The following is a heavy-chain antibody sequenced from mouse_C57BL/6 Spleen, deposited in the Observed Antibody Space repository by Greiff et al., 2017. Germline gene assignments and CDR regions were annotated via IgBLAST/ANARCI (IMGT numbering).Heavy chain of an antibody. CDR2: INPNNGGT. CDR1: GYTFTDYN. J-gene: IGHJ4*01. V-gene: IGHV1-18*01. D-gene: IGHD1-1*01. CDR3: ARSDYYGSSYLYYAMDY. Sequence: VQLQQSGPELVKPGASVKIPCKASGYTFTDYNMDWVKQSHGKSLEWIGDINPNNGGTIYNQKFKGKATLTVDKSSSTAYMELRSLTSEDTAVYYCARSDYYGSSYLYYAMDYWGQGTSVTVSS.